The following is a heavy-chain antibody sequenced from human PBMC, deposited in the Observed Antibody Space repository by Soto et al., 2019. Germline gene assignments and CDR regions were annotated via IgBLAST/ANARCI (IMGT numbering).Heavy chain of an antibody. Sequence: PSETLSLTCTVSGGSISTYYWSWIRQPPGKGLEWIGYIYYGGSTNHNPSLNSRVTFSVDTSRNQIFLTLTSVTAADTAVYYCARSGNSNGLVFDYWGQETQVTVSS. V-gene: IGHV4-59*01. J-gene: IGHJ4*02. CDR3: ARSGNSNGLVFDY. CDR2: IYYGGST. D-gene: IGHD5-18*01. CDR1: GGSISTYY.